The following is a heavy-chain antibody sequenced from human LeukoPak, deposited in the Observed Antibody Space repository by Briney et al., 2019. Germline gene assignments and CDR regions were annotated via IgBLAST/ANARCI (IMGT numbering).Heavy chain of an antibody. Sequence: SQTLSLTCSVSGGSISSGSYYWTWIRQPAGKGLEWIGRIYTSGSTNYNPSLKSRVTISVDTSKNQFSLKLSSATAADTAVYYCARAEIAAAGTDWFDPWGQGTLVTVSS. CDR1: GGSISSGSYY. J-gene: IGHJ5*02. D-gene: IGHD6-13*01. CDR3: ARAEIAAAGTDWFDP. CDR2: IYTSGST. V-gene: IGHV4-61*02.